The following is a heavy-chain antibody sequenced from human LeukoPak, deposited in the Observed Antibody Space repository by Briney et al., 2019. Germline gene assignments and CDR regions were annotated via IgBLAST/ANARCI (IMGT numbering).Heavy chain of an antibody. CDR3: AFCGGDCYTFVDY. CDR2: TSSDGSNE. J-gene: IGHJ4*02. CDR1: GFTFSGYG. D-gene: IGHD2-21*02. Sequence: PGRYLRLSCAASGFTFSGYGMHWVRQAPGKGLEWVAVTSSDGSNEYYADSVKGRFTISRDNSKNTVYVQMNSLRAEDTAVYYCAFCGGDCYTFVDYWGQGTLVTVSS. V-gene: IGHV3-30*03.